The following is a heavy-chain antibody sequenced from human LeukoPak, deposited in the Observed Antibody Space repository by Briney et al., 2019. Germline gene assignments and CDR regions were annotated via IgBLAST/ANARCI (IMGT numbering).Heavy chain of an antibody. V-gene: IGHV3-21*01. Sequence: GGSLRLSCAASGFTFSSYSMNWVRQAPGKGLEWVSSISSSSSYIYYADSVKGRFTISRDNAKNSLYLQMNSLRAEDTAVYYCVRGAWTAYYFDSWGRGTLVTVSS. CDR1: GFTFSSYS. CDR2: ISSSSSYI. J-gene: IGHJ4*02. D-gene: IGHD3/OR15-3a*01. CDR3: VRGAWTAYYFDS.